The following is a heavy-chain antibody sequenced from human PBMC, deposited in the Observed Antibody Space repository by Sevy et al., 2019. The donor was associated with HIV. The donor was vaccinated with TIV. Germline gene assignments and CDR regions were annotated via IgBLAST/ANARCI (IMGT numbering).Heavy chain of an antibody. V-gene: IGHV3-7*01. CDR2: IKQDGTEK. CDR1: GFTFSNYW. CDR3: ARDKGQGWFDP. J-gene: IGHJ5*02. Sequence: GGSLRLSCAASGFTFSNYWMSWVRQAPGKGLEWVAKIKQDGTEKYYVDSVKGRFTISRDNAKNSLSLQMNSLRAGDTAMYYCARDKGQGWFDPWGQGTLVTVSS.